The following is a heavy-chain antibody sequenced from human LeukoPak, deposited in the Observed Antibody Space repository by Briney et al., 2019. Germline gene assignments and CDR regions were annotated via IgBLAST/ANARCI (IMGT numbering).Heavy chain of an antibody. Sequence: SETLSLTCTVSGGSISSSSYYWGWIRQPPGKGLEWIGSIYYSGSTYCNPSLKSRVTISVDTSKNQFSLKLSSVTAADTAVYYCASRDTAMVSDDAFDIWGQGTMVTVSS. CDR1: GGSISSSSYY. CDR3: ASRDTAMVSDDAFDI. CDR2: IYYSGST. V-gene: IGHV4-39*01. D-gene: IGHD5-18*01. J-gene: IGHJ3*02.